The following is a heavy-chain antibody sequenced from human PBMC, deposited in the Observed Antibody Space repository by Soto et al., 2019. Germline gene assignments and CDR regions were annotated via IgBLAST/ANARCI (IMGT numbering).Heavy chain of an antibody. J-gene: IGHJ6*02. CDR2: INAGNGNT. V-gene: IGHV1-3*01. CDR3: ASNWYDSESEYYYYYGMDV. D-gene: IGHD1-20*01. CDR1: GYTFTSYA. Sequence: ASVKVSCKASGYTFTSYAMHWVRQAPGQRLEWMGWINAGNGNTKYSQKFQGRVTITRDTSASTAYMELSSLRSEDTAVYYCASNWYDSESEYYYYYGMDVWGQGTTVTV.